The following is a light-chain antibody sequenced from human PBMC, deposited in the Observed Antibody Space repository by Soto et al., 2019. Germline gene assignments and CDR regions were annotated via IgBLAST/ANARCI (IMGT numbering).Light chain of an antibody. V-gene: IGKV3-15*01. CDR3: QQYNKAQRQ. CDR1: QSFSSN. J-gene: IGKJ4*02. CDR2: GAS. Sequence: VMQPPATLSVSPRGRATLSCRASQSFSSNLSWYQQKPGQGPRLFIYGASTRATGIPARFSGSGSGTAFTGTIGSLQAEDRALLFCQQYNKAQRQFGVVT.